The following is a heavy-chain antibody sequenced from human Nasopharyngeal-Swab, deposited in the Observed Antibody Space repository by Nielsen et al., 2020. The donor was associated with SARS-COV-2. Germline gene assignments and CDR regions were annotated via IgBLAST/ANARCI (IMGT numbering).Heavy chain of an antibody. V-gene: IGHV3-48*03. CDR1: GFTFSAYD. CDR2: ISSTGSTI. CDR3: AKDRDSGDDSDDYYHYYGMDV. J-gene: IGHJ6*02. Sequence: GGSLRLSCAASGFTFSAYDMNWVRQASGKGLEWVSYISSTGSTINYADSVKGRFTISRDNSKNTVNLQMNSLRAEDTAIYYCAKDRDSGDDSDDYYHYYGMDVWGQGTTVTVSS. D-gene: IGHD5-12*01.